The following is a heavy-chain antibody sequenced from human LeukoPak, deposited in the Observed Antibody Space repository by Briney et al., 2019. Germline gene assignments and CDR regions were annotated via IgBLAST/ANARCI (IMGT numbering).Heavy chain of an antibody. V-gene: IGHV3-23*01. J-gene: IGHJ4*02. Sequence: GGSLRLSCAASGFTFSSYAMSWVRQAPGKGLEWVSAISGSGGSTCYADSVKGRFTISRDNSKNTLYLQMNSLRAEDTAVYYCAKSHLSHYYDSSPLGYWGQGTLVTVSS. CDR2: ISGSGGST. CDR1: GFTFSSYA. D-gene: IGHD3-22*01. CDR3: AKSHLSHYYDSSPLGY.